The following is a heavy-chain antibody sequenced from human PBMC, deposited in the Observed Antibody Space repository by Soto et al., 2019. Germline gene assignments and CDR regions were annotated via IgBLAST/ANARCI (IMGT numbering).Heavy chain of an antibody. CDR2: INHSGST. V-gene: IGHV4-34*01. D-gene: IGHD3-10*01. CDR1: GGSFSGYY. Sequence: SETLSLTCAVYGGSFSGYYWSWIRQPPGKGLEWIGEINHSGSTNYNPSLKSRVTISVDTSKNQFSLKLSSVTAADTAVYYCARGTDYYGSGSYSPNWFDPWGQGTLVTVS. J-gene: IGHJ5*02. CDR3: ARGTDYYGSGSYSPNWFDP.